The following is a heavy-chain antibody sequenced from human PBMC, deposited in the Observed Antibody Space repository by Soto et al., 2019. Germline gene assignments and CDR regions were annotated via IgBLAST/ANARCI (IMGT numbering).Heavy chain of an antibody. CDR1: GGSISSGDYY. V-gene: IGHV4-30-4*01. Sequence: SETLSLTCTVSGGSISSGDYYWSWVRQPPGKGLEWIGYIYYSGSTYYNPSLKSRVTISVDTSKNQFSLKLSSVTAADTAVYYCARRTTVAWGPVYWGQGTLVTVSS. CDR2: IYYSGST. D-gene: IGHD4-17*01. J-gene: IGHJ4*02. CDR3: ARRTTVAWGPVY.